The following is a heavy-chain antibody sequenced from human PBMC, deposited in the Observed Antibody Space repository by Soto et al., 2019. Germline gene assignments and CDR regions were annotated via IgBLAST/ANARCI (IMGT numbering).Heavy chain of an antibody. CDR2: ISYDGSNK. D-gene: IGHD1-26*01. J-gene: IGHJ4*02. CDR3: AKEGGLSGSYYISSSYYFDY. CDR1: GFTFSSYG. V-gene: IGHV3-30*18. Sequence: GGSLRLSCAASGFTFSSYGMHWVRQAPGKGPEWVAIISYDGSNKYYADSVKGRFTISRDNSKNTLYLQMNSLRAEDTSVYYCAKEGGLSGSYYISSSYYFDYWGQGTLVTVSS.